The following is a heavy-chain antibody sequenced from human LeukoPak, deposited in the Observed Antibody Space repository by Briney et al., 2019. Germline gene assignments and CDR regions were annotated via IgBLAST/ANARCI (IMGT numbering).Heavy chain of an antibody. Sequence: GGSLRLSCAASGFTFSDYYMSWIRQAPGKGLEWVSYISSSGSTIYYADSVKGRFTISRDNAKNSLYLQMNSLRDDDMALYYCARGSSGSYSQDWFDPWGQGTLVTVSS. CDR1: GFTFSDYY. V-gene: IGHV3-11*01. CDR2: ISSSGSTI. J-gene: IGHJ5*02. D-gene: IGHD1-26*01. CDR3: ARGSSGSYSQDWFDP.